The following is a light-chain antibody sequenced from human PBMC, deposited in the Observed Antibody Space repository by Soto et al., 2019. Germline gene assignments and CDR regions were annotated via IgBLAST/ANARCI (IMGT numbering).Light chain of an antibody. V-gene: IGLV2-14*01. Sequence: QSAMTQPASVSGSPGQSITISCTGTSSDVGGYNYVSWYQQHPGKAPKLMIYEVSNRPSGVSNRFSGSKSGNTASLTISGLQAEDEADYSCSSYTSSSTRVFGGGSQRTVL. CDR2: EVS. CDR3: SSYTSSSTRV. J-gene: IGLJ3*02. CDR1: SSDVGGYNY.